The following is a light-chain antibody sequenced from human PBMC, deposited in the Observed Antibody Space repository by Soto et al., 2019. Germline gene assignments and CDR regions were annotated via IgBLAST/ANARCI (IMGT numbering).Light chain of an antibody. J-gene: IGKJ2*01. CDR3: QQSHRTTYT. CDR2: AAS. Sequence: DIQMTQAPSSLSASLGDRVTISCRASHDIIDYLNWYQQRPGEAPKLLISAASTLQDGVPSRFSGSGSGTDFTLSISGLRPEDIGTYYCQQSHRTTYTFGPGTTVEI. V-gene: IGKV1-39*01. CDR1: HDIIDY.